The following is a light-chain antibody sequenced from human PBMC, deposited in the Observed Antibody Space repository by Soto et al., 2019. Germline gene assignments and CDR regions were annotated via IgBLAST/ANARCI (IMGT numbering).Light chain of an antibody. CDR1: QAVGHY. CDR3: QQRSNWPRT. J-gene: IGKJ1*01. V-gene: IGKV3-11*01. CDR2: DIS. Sequence: EIVLTQSPATLSLSPGERATLSCRASQAVGHYLAWYQQKPGQAPRLLIYDISYRATGIPARFTGSGSGTDFTLTISSLEPEDFAFYYCQQRSNWPRTFGRGTKVEIK.